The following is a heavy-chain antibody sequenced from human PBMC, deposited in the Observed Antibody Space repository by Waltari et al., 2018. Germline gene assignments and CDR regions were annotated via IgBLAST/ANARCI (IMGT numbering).Heavy chain of an antibody. CDR3: AKVPVGAFYYYYMDV. CDR1: GFTFTSYA. J-gene: IGHJ6*03. V-gene: IGHV3-23*01. Sequence: EVQLLESGGGLVQPGGSLVLSCAASGFTFTSYAMSWVRQAPGKWLEWVSAISGSGGSTYYADSVKGRFTISRYNSKNTLYLQMNSLRAEDTAVYYCAKVPVGAFYYYYMDVWGKGTTVTISS. CDR2: ISGSGGST. D-gene: IGHD1-26*01.